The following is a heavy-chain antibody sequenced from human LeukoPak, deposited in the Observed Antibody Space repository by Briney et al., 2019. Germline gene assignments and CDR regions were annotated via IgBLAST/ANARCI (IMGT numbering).Heavy chain of an antibody. Sequence: PGGSLRLSCEASGFTLNTYAMNWVRQAPGKGLVWVSRINSDGRSTNYADSVKGRFTISRDNAKNTLYLQMNSLRAEDTAVYYCARGADSGYSSDNWGQGTLVSVSS. CDR2: INSDGRST. CDR3: ARGADSGYSSDN. D-gene: IGHD3-9*01. CDR1: GFTLNTYA. J-gene: IGHJ4*02. V-gene: IGHV3-74*01.